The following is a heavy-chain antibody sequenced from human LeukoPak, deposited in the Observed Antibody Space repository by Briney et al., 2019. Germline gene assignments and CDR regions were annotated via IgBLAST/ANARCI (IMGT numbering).Heavy chain of an antibody. D-gene: IGHD2-2*01. J-gene: IGHJ4*02. CDR1: GLTLSTSG. Sequence: GGSLRLSCTTSGLTLSTSGMHWVRQAPGEGLEWVAMIWSDASNEFYAGSVKGRFTISRDNSMNTVYLQMDSLRAEDTAVYYCARDRGTSSLDHWGQGTLVTVSS. V-gene: IGHV3-33*01. CDR2: IWSDASNE. CDR3: ARDRGTSSLDH.